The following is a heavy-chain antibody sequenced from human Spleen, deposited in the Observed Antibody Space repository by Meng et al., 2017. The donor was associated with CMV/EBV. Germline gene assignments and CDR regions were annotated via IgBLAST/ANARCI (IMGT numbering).Heavy chain of an antibody. CDR1: GYTFSNYW. Sequence: GGSLRLSCEGSGYTFSNYWIDWVRQMPGKGLEWMGSIYPGASDTRYSPSFHGQLTISADKSIRTAYLQWSGLKASDTAIYYCARRGMMTTRGYWFDPWGQGTLVTVSS. V-gene: IGHV5-51*01. D-gene: IGHD4-17*01. J-gene: IGHJ5*02. CDR2: IYPGASDT. CDR3: ARRGMMTTRGYWFDP.